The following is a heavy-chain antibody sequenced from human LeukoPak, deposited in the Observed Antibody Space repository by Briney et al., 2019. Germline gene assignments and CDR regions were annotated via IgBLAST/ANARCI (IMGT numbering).Heavy chain of an antibody. CDR2: ISSSSSTI. Sequence: GGSLRLSCAASGFTFSSYSMNWVRQAPGKGLEWVSYISSSSSTIYYEDSVKGRFTISRDNAKNSLYLQMNSLRAEDTAVSYCASGGYQLLFPWYFDLWGRGTLVTVSS. CDR3: ASGGYQLLFPWYFDL. V-gene: IGHV3-48*01. CDR1: GFTFSSYS. J-gene: IGHJ2*01. D-gene: IGHD2-2*01.